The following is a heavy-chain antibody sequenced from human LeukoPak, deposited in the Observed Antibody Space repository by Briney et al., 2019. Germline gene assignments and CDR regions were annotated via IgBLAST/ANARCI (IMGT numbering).Heavy chain of an antibody. V-gene: IGHV1-2*02. CDR1: GYTFTGYY. Sequence: ASVKVSCKASGYTFTGYYMHWVRQAPGQGLEWMGWINPNSGGTNYAQKFQGRVTMTRDTSISTAYMELSSLRSEDTAVYYCARAPDCSGGSCHQKAFDIWGQGTMVTVSS. J-gene: IGHJ3*02. CDR2: INPNSGGT. D-gene: IGHD2-15*01. CDR3: ARAPDCSGGSCHQKAFDI.